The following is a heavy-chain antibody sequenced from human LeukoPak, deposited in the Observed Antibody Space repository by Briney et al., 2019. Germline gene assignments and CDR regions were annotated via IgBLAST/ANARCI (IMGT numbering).Heavy chain of an antibody. Sequence: PSQTLSLTCTVSGDSIPSGAYCLSWIRQHPGKGLEWLGHIYDSGSTYYNPSLMSRVTISVDTSKNQLSLKLRFVTAADTAVYYRASVGTTTHAFDFWGQGTMVTVSS. CDR3: ASVGTTTHAFDF. CDR2: IYDSGST. V-gene: IGHV4-31*03. D-gene: IGHD1-26*01. CDR1: GDSIPSGAYC. J-gene: IGHJ3*01.